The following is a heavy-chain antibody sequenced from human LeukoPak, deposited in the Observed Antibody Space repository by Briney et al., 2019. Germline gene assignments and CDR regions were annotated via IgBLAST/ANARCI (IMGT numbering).Heavy chain of an antibody. CDR1: GFTFSSYW. Sequence: GGSLRLSCAASGFTFSSYWMSWVRQAPGKGLEWVANIKQDGSEKYYVDSVKGRFTISRDNAKNSLYLQMNGLRAEDTAVYYCARLGFLTGYYNDAFDIWGQGTMVTVSS. CDR3: ARLGFLTGYYNDAFDI. CDR2: IKQDGSEK. J-gene: IGHJ3*02. V-gene: IGHV3-7*03. D-gene: IGHD3-9*01.